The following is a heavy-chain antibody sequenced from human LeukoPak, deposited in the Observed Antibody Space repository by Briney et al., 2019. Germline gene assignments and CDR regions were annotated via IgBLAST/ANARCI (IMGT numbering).Heavy chain of an antibody. V-gene: IGHV3-23*01. CDR2: ISGSGGST. Sequence: PGGSLRLSCAASGFTFSSYAMSWVRQAPGKGLEWVSAISGSGGSTYYADSVKGRFTISRDNSKNTLYLQMNSLRAEDTAVYYCAKDGSGTTRPRCFDSWGQGTLVTVSS. J-gene: IGHJ4*02. D-gene: IGHD1-1*01. CDR3: AKDGSGTTRPRCFDS. CDR1: GFTFSSYA.